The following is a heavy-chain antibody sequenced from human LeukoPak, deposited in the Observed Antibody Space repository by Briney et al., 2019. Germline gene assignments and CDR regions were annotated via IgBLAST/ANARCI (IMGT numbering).Heavy chain of an antibody. CDR1: GGSITSSGYY. J-gene: IGHJ4*02. D-gene: IGHD3-9*01. V-gene: IGHV4-39*07. CDR2: IYYSGST. CDR3: ARSSPGRYFDWLWGYFDY. Sequence: NPSETLSLTRTVSGGSITSSGYYWGWIRQPPGKGLEWIGSIYYSGSTYYDPSLKSRVTISVDTSKNQFSLKLSSVTAADTAVYYCARSSPGRYFDWLWGYFDYWGQGTLVTVSS.